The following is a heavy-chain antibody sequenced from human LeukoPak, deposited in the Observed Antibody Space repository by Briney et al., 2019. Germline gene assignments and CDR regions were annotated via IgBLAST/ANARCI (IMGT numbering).Heavy chain of an antibody. Sequence: SETLSLTCTVSGGSISSGDYYWSWIRQPPGKGLEWIGYIYYSGSTYYNPSLKSRVTISVDTSKNQFSLKLSSVTAADTAVYYCASSSSGSWYFDYWGQGTLVTVSS. D-gene: IGHD6-13*01. J-gene: IGHJ4*02. CDR3: ASSSSGSWYFDY. CDR2: IYYSGST. V-gene: IGHV4-30-4*01. CDR1: GGSISSGDYY.